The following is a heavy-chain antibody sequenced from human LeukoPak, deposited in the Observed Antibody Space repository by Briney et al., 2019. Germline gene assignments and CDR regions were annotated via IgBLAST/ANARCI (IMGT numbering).Heavy chain of an antibody. D-gene: IGHD4-23*01. J-gene: IGHJ4*01. CDR3: ARELPREVTLDY. CDR1: GFTFISYG. Sequence: GGSLRLSCAASGFTFISYGMQWVRQAPGKGLVWVSRINTDGSDISYADSVKGRFTISRDNAKNTLYLQMNSLRGEDTAVYYCARELPREVTLDYWGQGTMVAHSS. V-gene: IGHV3-74*01. CDR2: INTDGSDI.